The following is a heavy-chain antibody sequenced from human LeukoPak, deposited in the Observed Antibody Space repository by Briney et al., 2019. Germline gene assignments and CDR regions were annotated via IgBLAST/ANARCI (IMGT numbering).Heavy chain of an antibody. Sequence: GASVKVSCKVSGYTLTELSMHWVRQAPGKGLEWMGGFDPEDGETIDAQKFQGRVTMTEHTSTDTADMELSSLRSEDTAVYCCAMGDRSGYYSFDYWGQGTLVTVSS. D-gene: IGHD3-22*01. CDR2: FDPEDGET. V-gene: IGHV1-24*01. CDR1: GYTLTELS. CDR3: AMGDRSGYYSFDY. J-gene: IGHJ4*02.